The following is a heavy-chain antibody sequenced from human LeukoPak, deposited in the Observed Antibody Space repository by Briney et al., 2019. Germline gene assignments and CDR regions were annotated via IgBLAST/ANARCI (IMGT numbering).Heavy chain of an antibody. CDR3: ARDVGVIVTIPAAISVP. CDR1: GYTFSSYG. Sequence: ASVKVSCKASGYTFSSYGISWVRQAPGQGLEWMGWISAYNGNTNYAQMVQGRVTMTTDTSTSTAYMEVRSLRSDDTAMYYCARDVGVIVTIPAAISVPWGQGTLVTVSS. D-gene: IGHD2-2*01. CDR2: ISAYNGNT. V-gene: IGHV1-18*01. J-gene: IGHJ5*02.